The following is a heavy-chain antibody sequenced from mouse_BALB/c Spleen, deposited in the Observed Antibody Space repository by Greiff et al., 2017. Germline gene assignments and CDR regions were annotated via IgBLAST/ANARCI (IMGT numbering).Heavy chain of an antibody. J-gene: IGHJ3*01. CDR2: IDPANGNT. Sequence: EVKLMESGAELVKPGASVKLSCTASGFNIKDTYMHWVKQRPEQGLEWIGRIDPANGNTKYDPKFQGKATITADTSSNTAYLQLSSLTSEDTAVYYCARPLIYDGYYGFAYWGQGTLVTVSA. D-gene: IGHD2-3*01. V-gene: IGHV14-3*02. CDR3: ARPLIYDGYYGFAY. CDR1: GFNIKDTY.